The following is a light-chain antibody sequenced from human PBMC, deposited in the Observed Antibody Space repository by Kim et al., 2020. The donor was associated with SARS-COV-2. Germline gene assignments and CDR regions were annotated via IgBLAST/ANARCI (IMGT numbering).Light chain of an antibody. Sequence: SRGERAPLPCGACQCVSRSYLAPYENKPGQDPTLLTYGASSRANGIPDRWRCSGDGTDFTLTKSRLWTDDFVLHYCQQYGSSRKFGQGTKVDNK. V-gene: IGKV3-20*01. CDR1: QCVSRSY. CDR3: QQYGSSRK. CDR2: GAS. J-gene: IGKJ1*01.